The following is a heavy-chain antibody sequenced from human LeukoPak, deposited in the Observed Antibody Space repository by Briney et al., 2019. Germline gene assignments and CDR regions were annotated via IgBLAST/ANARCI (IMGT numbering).Heavy chain of an antibody. CDR3: ARSPVGRQDVFDV. D-gene: IGHD3-10*01. Sequence: SETLSLTCTVSGASISSDYWSWIRQPPGKGLEWIGYIYSSGSTHYSSSLKSRVTMSVDKSENQFSLKLNSVTAADTAVYYCARSPVGRQDVFDVWGQGTMVSVSS. J-gene: IGHJ3*01. CDR2: IYSSGST. V-gene: IGHV4-59*08. CDR1: GASISSDY.